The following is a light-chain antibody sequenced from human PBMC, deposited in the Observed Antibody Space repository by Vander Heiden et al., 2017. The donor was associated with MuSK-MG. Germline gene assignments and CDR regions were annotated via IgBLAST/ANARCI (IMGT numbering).Light chain of an antibody. CDR1: QSVRDGY. CDR3: QQVYKSLT. CDR2: GAS. Sequence: EIVLTQSPGTLSLSPGERATLSCRASQSVRDGYFAWYQQKPGQAPRLLINGASSRATGIPDRFSGSGSGTDFTLTSSRREPEDFAVYYLQQVYKSLTFGGGTRVEIK. J-gene: IGKJ4*01. V-gene: IGKV3-20*01.